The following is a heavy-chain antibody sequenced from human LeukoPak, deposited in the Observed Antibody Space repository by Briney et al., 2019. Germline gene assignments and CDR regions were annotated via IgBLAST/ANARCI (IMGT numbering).Heavy chain of an antibody. Sequence: GGSLRLSCAASGFTFSSYSMNWVRQAPGKGLEWVSYISSSSSTIYYADSVKGRFTISRDNAKNSLYLQMNSLRAEDTAVYYCARDHVVPAAYYYYYMDVWGKGTTVTVSS. CDR2: ISSSSSTI. J-gene: IGHJ6*03. V-gene: IGHV3-48*01. CDR3: ARDHVVPAAYYYYYMDV. CDR1: GFTFSSYS. D-gene: IGHD2-2*01.